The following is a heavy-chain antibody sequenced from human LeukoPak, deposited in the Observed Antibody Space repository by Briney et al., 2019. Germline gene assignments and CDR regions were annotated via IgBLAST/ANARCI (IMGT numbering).Heavy chain of an antibody. J-gene: IGHJ4*02. CDR3: TFMMQLRSDFDY. CDR2: IKTKAQGGTT. V-gene: IGHV3-15*01. CDR1: GFTFSDAW. Sequence: GGSLRLSCAASGFTFSDAWMTWVRQVPGKGLEWVGRIKTKAQGGTTDYAAPVKGRFTISRDDSKNTLYLQMNSLKTEDTAVYYCTFMMQLRSDFDYWGQGTLVTVSS. D-gene: IGHD3-16*01.